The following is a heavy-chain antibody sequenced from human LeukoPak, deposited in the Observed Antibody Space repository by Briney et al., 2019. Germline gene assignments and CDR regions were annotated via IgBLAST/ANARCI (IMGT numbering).Heavy chain of an antibody. D-gene: IGHD6-6*01. CDR2: IRYDGSNK. CDR3: ANHLEYSSSHGEDY. V-gene: IGHV3-30*02. J-gene: IGHJ4*02. CDR1: GFTFSSYG. Sequence: PGGSLRLSCAASGFTFSSYGMHWVRQAPGKGLEWVAFIRYDGSNKYYADSVKGRFTISRDNSKNTLYLQMNSLRAEDTAVYYCANHLEYSSSHGEDYWGQGTLVTVSS.